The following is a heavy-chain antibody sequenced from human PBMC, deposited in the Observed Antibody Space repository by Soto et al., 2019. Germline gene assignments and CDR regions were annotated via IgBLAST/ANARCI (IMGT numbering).Heavy chain of an antibody. Sequence: QVQLVESGGGVVQPGRSLRLSCAASGFTFSSYGMHWVRQAPGKGLEWVAVIYYDGNNNYYADSVKGRFTISRDNSKNTLYLQMKSLRAEATAVSYCARSKYSSSWYPFDFWGQGTLVTVSS. V-gene: IGHV3-33*01. CDR3: ARSKYSSSWYPFDF. CDR2: IYYDGNNN. CDR1: GFTFSSYG. J-gene: IGHJ4*02. D-gene: IGHD6-13*01.